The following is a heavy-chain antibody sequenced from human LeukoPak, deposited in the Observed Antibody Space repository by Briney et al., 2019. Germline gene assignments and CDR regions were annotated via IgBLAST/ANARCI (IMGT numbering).Heavy chain of an antibody. CDR3: ARVSIQPRNENYFDY. CDR2: IYYSGST. Sequence: SETLSLTCTVSGGSISSGDYYWSWIRQPPGKGLEWIGYIYYSGSTYYNPSLKSRVTISVDTSKNQFSLKLSSVTAADTAVYYCARVSIQPRNENYFDYWGQGTLVTVSS. CDR1: GGSISSGDYY. D-gene: IGHD5-18*01. V-gene: IGHV4-30-4*02. J-gene: IGHJ4*02.